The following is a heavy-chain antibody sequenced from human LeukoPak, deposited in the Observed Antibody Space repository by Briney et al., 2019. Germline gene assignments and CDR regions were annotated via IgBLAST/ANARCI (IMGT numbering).Heavy chain of an antibody. J-gene: IGHJ5*02. CDR1: GFTFTSCA. D-gene: IGHD6-13*01. Sequence: GGSLRLFCAAAGFTFTSCAMSWVRQAPGKGLEWVSAISGSGGSTYYADSVKGRFTISRDNSKNSLYLQMNSLRAEDTAVYYCAKPRSWYSSIWSDHWGQGTLVTVSS. CDR2: ISGSGGST. CDR3: AKPRSWYSSIWSDH. V-gene: IGHV3-23*01.